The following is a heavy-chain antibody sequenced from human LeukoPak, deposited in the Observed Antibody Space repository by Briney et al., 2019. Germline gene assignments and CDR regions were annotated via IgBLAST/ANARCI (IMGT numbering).Heavy chain of an antibody. CDR1: GYTFTSYD. J-gene: IGHJ3*02. CDR2: MNPNSGNT. Sequence: ASVKVSCKASGYTFTSYDINWVRQATGQGLEWMGWMNPNSGNTGYAQKFQGRVTMTRNTSISTAYMELSSLRSEDTAVYYCARDGGYDSSGYKNAFDIWGQGTMVTVSS. V-gene: IGHV1-8*01. CDR3: ARDGGYDSSGYKNAFDI. D-gene: IGHD3-22*01.